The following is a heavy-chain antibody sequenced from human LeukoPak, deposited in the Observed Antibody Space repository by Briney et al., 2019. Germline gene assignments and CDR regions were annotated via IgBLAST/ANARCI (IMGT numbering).Heavy chain of an antibody. D-gene: IGHD3-10*01. Sequence: TETLSLTCTVSGGSISSYYWSWIRQPPGKGLEWIGYIYYSGSTNYNPSLKSRVTISVDTSKNQFSLKLSSVTAADTAVYYCARSGGSVAMVRGVIDGWFDPWGRGTLVTVSS. CDR2: IYYSGST. J-gene: IGHJ5*02. CDR1: GGSISSYY. CDR3: ARSGGSVAMVRGVIDGWFDP. V-gene: IGHV4-59*01.